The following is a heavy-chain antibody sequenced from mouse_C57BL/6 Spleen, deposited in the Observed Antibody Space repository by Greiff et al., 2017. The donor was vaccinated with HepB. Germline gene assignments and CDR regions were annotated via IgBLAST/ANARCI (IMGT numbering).Heavy chain of an antibody. J-gene: IGHJ2*01. CDR2: IDPENGDT. D-gene: IGHD1-1*01. V-gene: IGHV14-4*01. CDR3: TTLSLYYYGSSYGY. Sequence: EVQLQQSGAELVRPGASVKLSCTASGFNIKDDYMHWVKQRPEQGLEWIGWIDPENGDTEYASTFQGKATITADTSSNTAYLQLSSLTSEDTAVYYWTTLSLYYYGSSYGYWGQGTTLTVSS. CDR1: GFNIKDDY.